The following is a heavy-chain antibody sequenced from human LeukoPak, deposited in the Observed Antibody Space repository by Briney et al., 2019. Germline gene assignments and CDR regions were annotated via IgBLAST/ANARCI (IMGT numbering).Heavy chain of an antibody. CDR3: TTDHTMVRGVIDGYYGMDV. V-gene: IGHV3-15*01. Sequence: GGSLRLSCVASGFTFSAYSMNWVRQAPGKGLDGIGRIKINTEGGTTDFASPVKGRLTLSRDDLENTLYLKMNSLKIEDTAVYFCTTDHTMVRGVIDGYYGMDVWGQGTTVTVSS. CDR2: IKINTEGGTT. D-gene: IGHD3-10*01. CDR1: GFTFSAYS. J-gene: IGHJ6*02.